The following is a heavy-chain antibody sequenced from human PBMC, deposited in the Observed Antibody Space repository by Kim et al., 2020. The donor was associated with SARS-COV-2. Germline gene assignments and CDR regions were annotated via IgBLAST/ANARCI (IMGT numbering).Heavy chain of an antibody. CDR3: ARPSSSHFDF. J-gene: IGHJ4*02. D-gene: IGHD3-10*01. CDR1: GFIFRNFG. Sequence: GGSLRLSCAASGFIFRNFGLHWVRQAPGKGLEWVAFISNDGATAIYADSVRGRFTISRDYSENKVYLQMDSLSAGHTAVYYCARPSSSHFDFWGQGTLVSVSS. CDR2: ISNDGATA. V-gene: IGHV3-33*05.